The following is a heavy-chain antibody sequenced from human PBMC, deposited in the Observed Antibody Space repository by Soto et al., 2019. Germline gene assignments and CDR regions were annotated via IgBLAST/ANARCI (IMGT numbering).Heavy chain of an antibody. CDR3: ARDLWGYCGTDCYPLDV. CDR1: GSSIRGYY. CDR2: MYNTGST. J-gene: IGHJ6*02. D-gene: IGHD2-21*02. Sequence: SDTLSLTCTVHGSSIRGYYWSWIGDPPGKGLEWIGYMYNTGSTVYNPSFKSRVTISVDTSKNQFSLKLNSVTAADTAVYYCARDLWGYCGTDCYPLDVWGQGTTVT. V-gene: IGHV4-59*01.